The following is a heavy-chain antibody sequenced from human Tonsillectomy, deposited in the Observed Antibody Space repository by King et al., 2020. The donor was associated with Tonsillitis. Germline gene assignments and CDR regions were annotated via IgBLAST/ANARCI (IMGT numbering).Heavy chain of an antibody. V-gene: IGHV3-48*03. J-gene: IGHJ4*02. D-gene: IGHD6-19*01. Sequence: QLVQSGGGLVQPGGSLRLSCAASGFTFSSYDMNWVRQAPGKGLEWVSYITSSASTIYYADSVKGRFTISRDNAKFSLYLQMNSLRAEDTAVYYCAGDSSGWYYFDHWGQGTLVTVSS. CDR3: AGDSSGWYYFDH. CDR2: ITSSASTI. CDR1: GFTFSSYD.